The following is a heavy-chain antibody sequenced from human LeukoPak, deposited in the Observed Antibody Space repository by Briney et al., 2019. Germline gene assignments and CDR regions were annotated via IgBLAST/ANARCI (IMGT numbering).Heavy chain of an antibody. V-gene: IGHV4-4*07. J-gene: IGHJ4*02. D-gene: IGHD3-22*01. CDR3: ARGAYDSSGYHKYYFDY. CDR2: IYTSGST. CDR1: GYSISSGYY. Sequence: SETLSLTCAVSGYSISSGYYWGWIRPPAGKGLEWIGRIYTSGSTNYNPSLKSRVTMSVDTSKNQFSLKLSSVTAADTAVYYCARGAYDSSGYHKYYFDYWGQGTLVTVSS.